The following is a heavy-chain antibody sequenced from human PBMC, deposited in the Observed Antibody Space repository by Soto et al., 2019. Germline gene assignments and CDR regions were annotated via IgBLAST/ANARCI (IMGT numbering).Heavy chain of an antibody. CDR3: ARGETTGTPHFDY. Sequence: EVQLVESGGGLVKRGGSLRLSCAASGFPFSSYNMNWVRQAPGKGLEWVSSISSTSTYIYYRDSVKGRFTISRDNAKNSLYLQMNSLRAEDTAVYYCARGETTGTPHFDYWGQGTLVTLSS. D-gene: IGHD1-1*01. CDR2: ISSTSTYI. CDR1: GFPFSSYN. J-gene: IGHJ4*02. V-gene: IGHV3-21*01.